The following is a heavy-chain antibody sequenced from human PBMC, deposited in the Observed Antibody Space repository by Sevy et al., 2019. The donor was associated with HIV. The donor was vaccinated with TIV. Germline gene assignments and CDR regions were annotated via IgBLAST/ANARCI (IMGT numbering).Heavy chain of an antibody. CDR2: ISPHGNT. V-gene: IGHV1-18*04. Sequence: ASVKVSCQASGYTFFTYGVSWVRQAPGQGLEWMGWISPHGNTKYAENVQGRVTVTADKSTNTAYLEMRRLTYDDTAMYYCVRDGWDGRHYPDVFNVWGQGTMVTVSS. D-gene: IGHD1-26*01. CDR1: GYTFFTYG. J-gene: IGHJ3*01. CDR3: VRDGWDGRHYPDVFNV.